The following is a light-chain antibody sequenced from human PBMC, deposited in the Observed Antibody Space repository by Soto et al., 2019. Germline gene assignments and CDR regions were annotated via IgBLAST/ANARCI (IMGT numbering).Light chain of an antibody. J-gene: IGKJ2*01. CDR1: QSVSSN. CDR3: LQSNNWPYT. Sequence: EIVLTQSPATLSVSPGEGATLSCRASQSVSSNLVWYQQKPGQAPRLLIYRASTRATGIPARFSGSGSGTEFTLTISSLQSEDFAVYFCLQSNNWPYTFGQGTKLQIK. CDR2: RAS. V-gene: IGKV3-15*01.